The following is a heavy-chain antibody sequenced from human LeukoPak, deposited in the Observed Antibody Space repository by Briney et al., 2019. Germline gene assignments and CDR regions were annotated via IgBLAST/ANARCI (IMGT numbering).Heavy chain of an antibody. V-gene: IGHV4-59*07. CDR1: GGSISSYY. CDR2: IYYSGST. CDR3: ARGPPGGQFDP. Sequence: PADTLSLTCTVSGGSISSYYWSWIRQPPGKGLEWIGYIYYSGSTNYNPSLKSRVTISVDTSKNQFSLKLSSVTAADTAVYYCARGPPGGQFDPWGQGTLVTASS. J-gene: IGHJ5*02. D-gene: IGHD3-10*01.